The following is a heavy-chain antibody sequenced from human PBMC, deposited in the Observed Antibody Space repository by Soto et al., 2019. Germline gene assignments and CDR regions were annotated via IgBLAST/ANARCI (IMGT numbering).Heavy chain of an antibody. D-gene: IGHD2-2*01. CDR2: IYSGGST. Sequence: GSLRLSCAASGFTVSSNYMSWVRQAPGKGLEWVSVIYSGGSTYYADSVKGRFTISRDNSKNTLYLQMNSLRAEDTAVYYCARAVRGVPSDYPTWGQGTLVTVSS. J-gene: IGHJ5*02. CDR3: ARAVRGVPSDYPT. V-gene: IGHV3-53*01. CDR1: GFTVSSNY.